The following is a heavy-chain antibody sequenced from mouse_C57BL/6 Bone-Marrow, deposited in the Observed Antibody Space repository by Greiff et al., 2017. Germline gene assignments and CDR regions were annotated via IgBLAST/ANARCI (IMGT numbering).Heavy chain of an antibody. CDR3: ARPLGDAFDY. V-gene: IGHV1-9*01. D-gene: IGHD3-1*01. CDR1: GYTFTGYW. Sequence: VQLQQSGAELMKPGASVKLSCKATGYTFTGYWIEWVKQRPGHGLEWIGEILPGSGSTTYNEKFKGKATFTADTSSNTAYMQLSSLTTEDSAIYYCARPLGDAFDYWGQGTTLTVSS. CDR2: ILPGSGST. J-gene: IGHJ2*01.